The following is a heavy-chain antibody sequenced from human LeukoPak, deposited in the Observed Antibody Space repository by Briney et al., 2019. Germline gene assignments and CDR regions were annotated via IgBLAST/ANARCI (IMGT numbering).Heavy chain of an antibody. D-gene: IGHD6-13*01. J-gene: IGHJ4*02. CDR1: GGTFSSYA. V-gene: IGHV1-69*13. CDR2: IIPIFGTA. Sequence: SVKVSCKASGGTFSSYAISWVRQAPGQGLEWMGGIIPIFGTANYAQKFQGRVTITADESTSTAYMELSSLRSEDTAVYYCARLTIAAAGSPLHSLASGGKGPLATVSP. CDR3: ARLTIAAAGSPLHSLAS.